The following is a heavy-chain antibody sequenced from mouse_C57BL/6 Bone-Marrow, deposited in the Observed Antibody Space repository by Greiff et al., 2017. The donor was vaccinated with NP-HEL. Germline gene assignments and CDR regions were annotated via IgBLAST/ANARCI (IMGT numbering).Heavy chain of an antibody. CDR2: ISSGSSTI. J-gene: IGHJ4*01. CDR3: ARRYRGLYYYAMDY. V-gene: IGHV5-17*01. Sequence: EVQLVESGGGLVKPGGSLKLSCAASGFTFSDYGMHWVRQAPEKGLEWVAYISSGSSTIYYADTVQGRFTISRANAKHTLYLQMDSLRSEDTAMYYCARRYRGLYYYAMDYWGQGTSVTVSS. D-gene: IGHD2-12*01. CDR1: GFTFSDYG.